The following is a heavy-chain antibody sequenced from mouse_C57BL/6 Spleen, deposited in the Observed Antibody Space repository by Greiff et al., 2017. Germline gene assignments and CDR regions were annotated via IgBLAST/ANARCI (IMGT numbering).Heavy chain of an antibody. V-gene: IGHV1-59*01. J-gene: IGHJ2*01. CDR2: IDPSDSYT. CDR1: GYTFTSYW. D-gene: IGHD1-1*01. Sequence: QVQLKQPGAELVRPGTSVKLSCKASGYTFTSYWMHWVKQRPGQGLEWIGVIDPSDSYTNYNQKFKGKATLTVDTSSSTAYMQLSSLTSEDSAVYYCALLRDYFDYWGQGTTLTVSS. CDR3: ALLRDYFDY.